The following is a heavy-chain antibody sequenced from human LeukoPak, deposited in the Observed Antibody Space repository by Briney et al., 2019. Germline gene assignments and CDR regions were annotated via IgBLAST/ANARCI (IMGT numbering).Heavy chain of an antibody. V-gene: IGHV4-34*01. CDR1: GGSFSGYY. Sequence: SETLSLTCAVYGGSFSGYYWSWIRQPPGKGLEWIGEINHSGSTSYNPSLKSRVTISVDTSKNQFSLKLSSVTAADTAVYYCARVRVYHRGRRPYYFDYWGQGTLVTVSS. J-gene: IGHJ4*02. CDR2: INHSGST. D-gene: IGHD3-16*01. CDR3: ARVRVYHRGRRPYYFDY.